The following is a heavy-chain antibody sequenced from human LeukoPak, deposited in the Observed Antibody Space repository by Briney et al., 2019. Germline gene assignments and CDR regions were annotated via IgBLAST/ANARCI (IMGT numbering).Heavy chain of an antibody. CDR3: GLEVPAASQNYYYGMDV. D-gene: IGHD2-2*01. CDR1: GFTFSSYA. V-gene: IGHV3-23*01. CDR2: ISGSGGST. Sequence: GGSLRLSCAASGFTFSSYAMSWVRQAPGKGLEWVSAISGSGGSTYYADSVKGRFTISRDNSKNTLYLQMNSLRAEDTAVYYCGLEVPAASQNYYYGMDVWGQGTTVTVSS. J-gene: IGHJ6*02.